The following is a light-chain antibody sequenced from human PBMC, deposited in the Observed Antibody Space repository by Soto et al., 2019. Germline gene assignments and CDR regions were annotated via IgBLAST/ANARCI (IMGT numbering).Light chain of an antibody. Sequence: AIRMTQSPASLSASKGDRVTITCRASQGISSYLAWYQQKPGKAPKLLIYAASTLQSGVPSRFSGSGSGTDFTLTICCLQSEDFATYYCQQYYSYPLTFGGGPKVDIK. CDR1: QGISSY. CDR2: AAS. V-gene: IGKV1-8*01. CDR3: QQYYSYPLT. J-gene: IGKJ4*01.